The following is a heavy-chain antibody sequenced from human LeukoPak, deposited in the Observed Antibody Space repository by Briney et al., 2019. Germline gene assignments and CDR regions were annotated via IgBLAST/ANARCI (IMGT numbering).Heavy chain of an antibody. D-gene: IGHD3-3*01. Sequence: GGSLRLSCEASGFIFSNYWMSWVRQAPGKGLEWVANIKQDGSEKYYVDSVKGRFTISRDNAKNSLYLQMNSLRAEDTAVYYCARDRKDDFWSGYYGNYYYMDVWGKGTTVTVSS. CDR2: IKQDGSEK. CDR3: ARDRKDDFWSGYYGNYYYMDV. V-gene: IGHV3-7*01. CDR1: GFIFSNYW. J-gene: IGHJ6*03.